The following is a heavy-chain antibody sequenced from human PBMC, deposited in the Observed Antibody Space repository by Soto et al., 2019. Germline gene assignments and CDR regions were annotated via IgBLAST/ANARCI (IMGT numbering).Heavy chain of an antibody. V-gene: IGHV3-7*01. CDR3: VRAVGGSDSH. CDR1: GFSFSDYW. CDR2: IKQDGSVK. J-gene: IGHJ4*02. D-gene: IGHD5-12*01. Sequence: GGSLRLSCAVSGFSFSDYWMSWVRQGPGKGLEWVANIKQDGSVKYYVDSVKGRFTISRDNTERSVFLQMNSLRAADAGIYYCVRAVGGSDSHWGQGTLVTVSS.